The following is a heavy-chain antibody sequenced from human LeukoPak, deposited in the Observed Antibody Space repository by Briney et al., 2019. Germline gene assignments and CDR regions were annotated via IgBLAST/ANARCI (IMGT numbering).Heavy chain of an antibody. CDR2: ISYDGSNK. CDR1: GFTFSSYA. CDR3: ARDMGHLRFLEWLLTNTTGGFDY. J-gene: IGHJ4*02. D-gene: IGHD3-3*01. Sequence: PGRSLRLFCAASGFTFSSYAMQWVRQAPGKGLEWVAVISYDGSNKYYADSVKGRFTISRDNSKNTLYLQMNSLRAEDTAVYYCARDMGHLRFLEWLLTNTTGGFDYWGQGTLVTVSS. V-gene: IGHV3-30-3*01.